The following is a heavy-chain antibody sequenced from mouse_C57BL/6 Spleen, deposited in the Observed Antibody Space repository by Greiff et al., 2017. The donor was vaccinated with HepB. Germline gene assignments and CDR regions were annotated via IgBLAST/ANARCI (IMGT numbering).Heavy chain of an antibody. D-gene: IGHD1-1*01. V-gene: IGHV1-59*01. CDR1: GYTFTSYW. CDR3: ALLRRDYYAMDY. J-gene: IGHJ4*01. Sequence: QVQLQQPGAELVRPGTSVKLSCKASGYTFTSYWMHWVKQRPGQGLEWIGVIDPSDSYTNYNQKFKGKATLTVDTSSSTAYMQLSSLTSEDSAVYYCALLRRDYYAMDYWGQGTSVTVSS. CDR2: IDPSDSYT.